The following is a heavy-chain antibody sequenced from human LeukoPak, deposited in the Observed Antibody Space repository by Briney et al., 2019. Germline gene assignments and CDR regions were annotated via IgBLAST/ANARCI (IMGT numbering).Heavy chain of an antibody. V-gene: IGHV3-30*18. CDR1: GFTFSSYG. J-gene: IGHJ4*02. Sequence: PGRSLRLSCAASGFTFSSYGMHWVRQAPGKGLEWVAVISYDGSNKYYADSVKGRFTISRDNSKNTLYLQMNSLRAEDTAVYYFAKPSGCYFDSGGQGTLATVS. D-gene: IGHD6-19*01. CDR2: ISYDGSNK. CDR3: AKPSGCYFDS.